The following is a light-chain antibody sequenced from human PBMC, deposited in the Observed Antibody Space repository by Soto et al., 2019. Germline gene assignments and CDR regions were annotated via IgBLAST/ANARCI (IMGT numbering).Light chain of an antibody. V-gene: IGLV2-14*01. Sequence: QSVLTQPASVSGSPGQSITISCTGTSSDVGAYNYVSWYQQHPGKAPELMIYDVSHRPSGVSNRFSGSKSGNTASLTISGLQAEDEADYYCTSYAGSSTYAFGTGTKLTVL. CDR3: TSYAGSSTYA. CDR2: DVS. J-gene: IGLJ1*01. CDR1: SSDVGAYNY.